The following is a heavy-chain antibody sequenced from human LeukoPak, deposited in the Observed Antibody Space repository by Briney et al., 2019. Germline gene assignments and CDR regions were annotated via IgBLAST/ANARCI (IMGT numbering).Heavy chain of an antibody. V-gene: IGHV3-30*18. CDR3: AKDPRWFGELSYYFDY. J-gene: IGHJ4*02. CDR2: ISYDGSNK. Sequence: GGSLRLSCAVSGFTFRSYGMHWVRQAPGKGLEWVAVISYDGSNKYYGDSVKGRFTISRDNSKNTLFLQMNSLRAEDTAVYYCAKDPRWFGELSYYFDYWGPGTLVTVSS. D-gene: IGHD3-10*01. CDR1: GFTFRSYG.